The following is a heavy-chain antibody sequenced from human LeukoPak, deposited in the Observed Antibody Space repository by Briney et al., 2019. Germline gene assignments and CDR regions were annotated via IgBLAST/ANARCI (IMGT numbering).Heavy chain of an antibody. CDR3: ARGLLPAGSGYFYSQNKYYFDY. CDR1: GFTFSSYA. CDR2: ISYDGSNK. D-gene: IGHD3-22*01. J-gene: IGHJ4*02. Sequence: PGGSLRLSCAASGFTFSSYAMHWVRQAPGKGLEWVAIISYDGSNKYYADSVKGRFTISRDNAKNSLYLQMNSLRAEDTAVYYCARGLLPAGSGYFYSQNKYYFDYWGQGTLVTVSS. V-gene: IGHV3-30-3*01.